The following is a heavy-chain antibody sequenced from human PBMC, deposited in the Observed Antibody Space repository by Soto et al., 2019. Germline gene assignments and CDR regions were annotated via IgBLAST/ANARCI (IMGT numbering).Heavy chain of an antibody. CDR1: GFSFSSNA. D-gene: IGHD3-22*01. V-gene: IGHV3-23*01. CDR2: ISGSGGST. Sequence: GLSMRRSWSPSGFSFSSNAMSWVRQAPGKRLEWVSAISGSGGSTYYADSVKGRFTISRDNSKNTLYLLLNNLIAEDTPVYYCAKADTVYYDDTSGYTNNWLAPWGQGTRVSVSS. J-gene: IGHJ5*02. CDR3: AKADTVYYDDTSGYTNNWLAP.